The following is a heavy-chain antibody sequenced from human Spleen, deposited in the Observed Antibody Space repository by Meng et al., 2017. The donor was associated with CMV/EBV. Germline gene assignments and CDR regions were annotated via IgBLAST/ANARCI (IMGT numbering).Heavy chain of an antibody. CDR1: GFTFSNFA. CDR2: ISYDGSDK. D-gene: IGHD3-22*01. V-gene: IGHV3-30*04. J-gene: IGHJ4*02. Sequence: GESLKISCAASGFTFSNFAMHWVRRAPGKGLEWLAVISYDGSDKYFADSVKGRFTISRDNSRNTLFLQMNSLRAEDTAVYYCVRADYFDDSGLHWGQGALVTVSS. CDR3: VRADYFDDSGLH.